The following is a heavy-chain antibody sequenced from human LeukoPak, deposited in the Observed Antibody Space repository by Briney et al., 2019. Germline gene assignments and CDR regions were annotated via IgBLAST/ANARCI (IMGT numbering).Heavy chain of an antibody. CDR2: FYYNGNT. D-gene: IGHD3-10*01. CDR3: ASRGAVTWATGETV. Sequence: SETLSLTCTVSGASTSSSRYYWDWVRQAPGKGLEWTGCFYYNGNTFYNPSLKNRLTVSVDTSKNQFSLELSSVTAADTAVYYCASRGAVTWATGETVWGLGTMVAVSS. CDR1: GASTSSSRYY. J-gene: IGHJ3*01. V-gene: IGHV4-39*01.